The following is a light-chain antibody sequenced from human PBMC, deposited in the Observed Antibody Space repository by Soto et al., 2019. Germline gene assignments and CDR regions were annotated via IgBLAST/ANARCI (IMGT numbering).Light chain of an antibody. Sequence: EIVMTQSPATLSVSPGERATLSCRASQSVSSNLAWYQQKPGQVPRLLIYGASTRATGIPARFSGSGSGTDFTLTISRLESDDFALYYCQQYAEGTPITFGQGTRLEIK. CDR2: GAS. CDR3: QQYAEGTPIT. J-gene: IGKJ5*01. V-gene: IGKV3-15*01. CDR1: QSVSSN.